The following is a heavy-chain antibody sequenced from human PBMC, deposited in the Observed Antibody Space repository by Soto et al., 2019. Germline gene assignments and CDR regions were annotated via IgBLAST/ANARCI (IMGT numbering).Heavy chain of an antibody. V-gene: IGHV3-23*01. CDR2: ISAGGDST. CDR1: GFTFSNYP. Sequence: GGSLRLSCETSGFTFSNYPMNWVRQAPGKGLEWVSGISAGGDSTYYADSVKGRFTIFRDNSKNSVSLQMNSLRVEDTAVYYCARRVWGQGTLVTVSS. J-gene: IGHJ4*02. CDR3: ARRV.